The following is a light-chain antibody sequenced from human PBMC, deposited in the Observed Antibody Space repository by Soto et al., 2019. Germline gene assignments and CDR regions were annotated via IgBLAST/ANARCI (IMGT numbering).Light chain of an antibody. V-gene: IGLV7-46*01. J-gene: IGLJ2*01. CDR3: LLYYSGARV. CDR2: DTS. CDR1: TGTLTSGHF. Sequence: QAVLTQEPSLTVSPGGTVTLTCGSSTGTLTSGHFPYWFQQKPGQAPRALIFDTSNKHSWTPARFSGSLLGGKAALTLSGAQPEDEVHYYCLLYYSGARVFGGGTKLTVL.